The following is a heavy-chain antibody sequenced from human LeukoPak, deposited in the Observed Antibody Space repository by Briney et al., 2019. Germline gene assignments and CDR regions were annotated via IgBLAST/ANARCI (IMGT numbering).Heavy chain of an antibody. D-gene: IGHD3-3*01. Sequence: GSLRLSCAASVFTFSNAWMSWVRQAPGKGLEWVGRIKSTTDGGTTDYAAPVKGRFTISRYDSKHTLYLQMNSLKTEDTAVYYCTATIFGVSGGYWGQGTLVTVPS. J-gene: IGHJ4*02. CDR1: VFTFSNAW. CDR3: TATIFGVSGGY. CDR2: IKSTTDGGTT. V-gene: IGHV3-15*01.